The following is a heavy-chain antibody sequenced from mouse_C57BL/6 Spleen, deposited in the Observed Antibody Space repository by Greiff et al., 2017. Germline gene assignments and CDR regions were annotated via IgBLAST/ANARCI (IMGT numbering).Heavy chain of an antibody. V-gene: IGHV5-17*01. Sequence: DVMLVESGGGLVKPGGSLKLSCAASGFTFSDYGMHWVRQAPEKGLEWVAYISSGSSTIYYADTVKGRFTISRDNAKNTLFLQMTSLRSEDTAMYYCARGGYYGSSYVFAYWGQGTLVTVSA. CDR2: ISSGSSTI. J-gene: IGHJ3*01. CDR3: ARGGYYGSSYVFAY. D-gene: IGHD1-1*01. CDR1: GFTFSDYG.